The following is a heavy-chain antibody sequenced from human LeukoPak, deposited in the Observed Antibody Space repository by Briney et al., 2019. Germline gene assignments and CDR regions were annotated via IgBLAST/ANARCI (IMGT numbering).Heavy chain of an antibody. CDR1: GLTFRNYA. V-gene: IGHV3-23*01. D-gene: IGHD5-18*01. CDR2: ICANDGNT. CDR3: AKGRYNYDY. J-gene: IGHJ4*02. Sequence: GGSLRLSCAASGLTFRNYAMSWVRQAPGKGLEWVSVICANDGNTYYADSVKGRFTISRDNSKNTLYLQLNSLRAEDTAIYYCAKGRYNYDYWGQGTLVTVSS.